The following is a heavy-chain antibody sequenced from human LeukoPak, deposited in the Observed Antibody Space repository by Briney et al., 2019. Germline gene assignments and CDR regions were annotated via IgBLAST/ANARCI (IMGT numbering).Heavy chain of an antibody. J-gene: IGHJ6*03. V-gene: IGHV4-4*07. CDR2: IYTSGST. CDR1: GGSISSYY. Sequence: SETLSLTCTVSGGSISSYYWSWIRQPAGKGLEWIGRIYTSGSTNCNPSLKSRVTMSVDTSKNQFSLKLSSVTAADTAVYYCARDQRAAAGKDYYYYMDVWGKGTTVTVSS. CDR3: ARDQRAAAGKDYYYYMDV. D-gene: IGHD6-13*01.